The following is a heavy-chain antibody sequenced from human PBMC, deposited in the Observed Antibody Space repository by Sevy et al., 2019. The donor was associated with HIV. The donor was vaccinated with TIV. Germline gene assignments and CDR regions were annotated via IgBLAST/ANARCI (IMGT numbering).Heavy chain of an antibody. V-gene: IGHV3-74*01. D-gene: IGHD1-26*01. CDR2: VNSDGSDT. CDR3: VAANTWEDH. Sequence: GGSLRLSCTASGFTLSSYWMHWVRQAPGQGLVWVSGVNSDGSDTNYANSVKGRFTISRDCAKNTLCLQMNSLRAEDTAVYICVAANTWEDHWGQGTLVTVSS. J-gene: IGHJ4*02. CDR1: GFTLSSYW.